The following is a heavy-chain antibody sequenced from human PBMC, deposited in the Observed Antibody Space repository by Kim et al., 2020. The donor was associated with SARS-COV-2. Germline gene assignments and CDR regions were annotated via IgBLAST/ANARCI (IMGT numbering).Heavy chain of an antibody. Sequence: LSLSCVASGFTFSSYGMHWVRQAPGKGLEWVAVISYDGSNKYYADSVKGRFTISRDNSKNTLYLQMNSLRAEDTAVYYCAKDLDGTYYYYYGMDVWGQGTTVTVSS. CDR1: GFTFSSYG. J-gene: IGHJ6*02. CDR2: ISYDGSNK. CDR3: AKDLDGTYYYYYGMDV. V-gene: IGHV3-30*18.